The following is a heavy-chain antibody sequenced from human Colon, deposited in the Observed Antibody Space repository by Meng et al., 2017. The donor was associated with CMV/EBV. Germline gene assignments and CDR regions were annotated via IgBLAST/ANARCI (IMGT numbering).Heavy chain of an antibody. J-gene: IGHJ4*02. V-gene: IGHV2-5*02. D-gene: IGHD5-12*01. CDR3: AHRRGYSYADFDF. CDR1: GFSLSSSGVA. CDR2: IYWDDDQ. Sequence: FSGFSLSSSGVAVGWIRRPPGKALECLALIYWDDDQRYSPSLKSRLTITKDTSKNQVVLSMTSMDPVDTATYYCAHRRGYSYADFDFWGQGTLVTVSS.